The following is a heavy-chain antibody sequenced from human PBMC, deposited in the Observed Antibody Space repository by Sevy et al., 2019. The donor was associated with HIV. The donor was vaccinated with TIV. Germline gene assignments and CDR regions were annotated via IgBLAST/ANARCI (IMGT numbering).Heavy chain of an antibody. J-gene: IGHJ4*02. Sequence: GESLKISCAASGFTFSSYAMHWVRQAPGKGLEWVAVISYDGSNKYYADSVKGRFTISRDNSKNTLYLQMNSLRAEDTAVYYCARDGNSGSYRYFDYWGQRTLVTVSS. D-gene: IGHD1-26*01. CDR3: ARDGNSGSYRYFDY. V-gene: IGHV3-30-3*01. CDR1: GFTFSSYA. CDR2: ISYDGSNK.